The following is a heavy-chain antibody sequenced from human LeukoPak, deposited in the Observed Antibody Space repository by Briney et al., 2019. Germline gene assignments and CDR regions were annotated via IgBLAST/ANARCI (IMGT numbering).Heavy chain of an antibody. V-gene: IGHV4-4*02. CDR1: GGSISKTNS. CDR3: ARDNGDYSNIWTFDY. Sequence: SGTLSLTCAVSGGSISKTNSWSWVRQSPGRGLEWIGEIYHSGRTNYNPSLKNRVTISVDRSNNQFSLRLNSVTAADTAVYYCARDNGDYSNIWTFDYWGQGALVTVSS. CDR2: IYHSGRT. D-gene: IGHD6-13*01. J-gene: IGHJ4*02.